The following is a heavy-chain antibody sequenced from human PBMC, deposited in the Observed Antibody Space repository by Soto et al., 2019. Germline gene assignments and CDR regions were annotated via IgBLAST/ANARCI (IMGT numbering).Heavy chain of an antibody. CDR2: ISSSGSTI. J-gene: IGHJ6*02. CDR3: ARDSYDPYCSSTSCSYSMDV. D-gene: IGHD2-2*01. CDR1: GLTFSSYE. V-gene: IGHV3-48*03. Sequence: GGSLRLSCAASGLTFSSYEMNWVRQAPGKGLEWVSYISSSGSTIYYADSVKGRFTISRDNAKNSLYLQMNSLRAEDTAVYYCARDSYDPYCSSTSCSYSMDVWGQGTTVTVSS.